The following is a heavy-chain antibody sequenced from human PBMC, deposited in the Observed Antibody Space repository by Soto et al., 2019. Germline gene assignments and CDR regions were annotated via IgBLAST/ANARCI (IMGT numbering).Heavy chain of an antibody. J-gene: IGHJ4*02. Sequence: QVQLQESGPGLVKPSQTLSLTCTVTRGSISSGGYYWSWIRQHPGKGLEGIGYIYYSGSTYYNPSVKSRVTISVDTSKNQFSLKLSFVTAADTAVYYCAREAVAVTNGGAAFDYWGQGTLVTVSS. V-gene: IGHV4-31*03. CDR1: RGSISSGGYY. CDR3: AREAVAVTNGGAAFDY. CDR2: IYYSGST. D-gene: IGHD2-8*01.